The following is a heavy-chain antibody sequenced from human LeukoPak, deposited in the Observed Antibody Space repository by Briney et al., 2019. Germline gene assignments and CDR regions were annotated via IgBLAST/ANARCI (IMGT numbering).Heavy chain of an antibody. Sequence: ASVKVSCKASGYTFTSYDINWVRQATGQGLEWMGWMNPNSGNTDYALKFQGRVTITRNTPISTAYMELSSLRSQDTAVYYCARRRVGTHFDSWGQGTLVTVSS. CDR3: ARRRVGTHFDS. V-gene: IGHV1-8*03. J-gene: IGHJ4*02. D-gene: IGHD1-14*01. CDR2: MNPNSGNT. CDR1: GYTFTSYD.